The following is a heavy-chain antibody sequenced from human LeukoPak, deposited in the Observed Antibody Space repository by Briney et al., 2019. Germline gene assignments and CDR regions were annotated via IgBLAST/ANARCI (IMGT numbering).Heavy chain of an antibody. J-gene: IGHJ6*02. CDR2: IIPIFGTA. CDR1: GGTFSGYA. V-gene: IGHV1-69*13. CDR3: ARRPYSSGWLHYYGMDV. D-gene: IGHD6-19*01. Sequence: GASVKVSCKASGGTFSGYAISWVRQAPGQGLEWMGGIIPIFGTANYAQKFQGRVTITADESTSTAYMELSSLRSEDTAVYCCARRPYSSGWLHYYGMDVWGQGTTVTVSS.